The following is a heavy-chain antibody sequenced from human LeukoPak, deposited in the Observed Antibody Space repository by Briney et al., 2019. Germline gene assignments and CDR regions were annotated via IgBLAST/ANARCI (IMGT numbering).Heavy chain of an antibody. Sequence: GGSLRLSCAASGFTFSNYGMHWVRQAPGKGLEWVAIIWYDGSNKYYADSVKGRFTISRDSSKNTLYLQMNSLRAEDTAVYYCARGVMTVDYWGQGTLVTVSS. J-gene: IGHJ4*02. CDR2: IWYDGSNK. CDR3: ARGVMTVDY. D-gene: IGHD2-21*02. CDR1: GFTFSNYG. V-gene: IGHV3-33*01.